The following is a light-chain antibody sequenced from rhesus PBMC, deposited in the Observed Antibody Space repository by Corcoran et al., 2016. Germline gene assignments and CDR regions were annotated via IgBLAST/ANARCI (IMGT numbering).Light chain of an antibody. CDR2: AAS. CDR3: LQDCTPPWT. CDR1: QGINKE. V-gene: IGKV1-94*01. Sequence: DIQMTQSPSSLSASVGDRVTVTCRASQGINKELSWYQQKPGKAPSLLIYAASRLQTGVSSRFSVSGSGTDYTLTISSLQPEDVATYYYLQDCTPPWTFGQGTKVEIE. J-gene: IGKJ1*01.